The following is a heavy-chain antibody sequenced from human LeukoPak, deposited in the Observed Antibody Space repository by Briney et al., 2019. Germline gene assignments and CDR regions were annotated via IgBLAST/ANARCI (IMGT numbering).Heavy chain of an antibody. J-gene: IGHJ4*02. V-gene: IGHV4-34*01. CDR1: GGSFSGYY. Sequence: SETLSLTCAVYGGSFSGYYWSWIPEPPGKGLEGIGEINHSGSTNYNPSLKSRVTISVDTSKSQFSLKLNSMTAADTAVYYCARGAQTYYDKAPVDYWGQGTLVTVSS. CDR2: INHSGST. D-gene: IGHD3-22*01. CDR3: ARGAQTYYDKAPVDY.